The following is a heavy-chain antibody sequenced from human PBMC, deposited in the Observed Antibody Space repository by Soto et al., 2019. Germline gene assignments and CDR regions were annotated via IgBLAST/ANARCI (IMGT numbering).Heavy chain of an antibody. Sequence: XTLSLPCTVSGGSIGSSSYYWGWIRQSPGKGLEWIWNIYYSGNTCYNPSLQIRVAISVDTSKNQFYLHLSSVTAADTDIFYCASIAAPGTTHFDFWGQGTLGTVS. V-gene: IGHV4-39*01. CDR2: IYYSGNT. J-gene: IGHJ4*02. CDR1: GGSIGSSSYY. D-gene: IGHD6-13*01. CDR3: ASIAAPGTTHFDF.